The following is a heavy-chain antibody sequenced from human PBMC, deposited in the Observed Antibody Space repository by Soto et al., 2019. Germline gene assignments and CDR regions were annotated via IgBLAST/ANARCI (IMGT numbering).Heavy chain of an antibody. V-gene: IGHV3-23*01. D-gene: IGHD1-26*01. CDR1: GFTFSSYA. CDR3: AKDAGSGRELPDGGGFDY. CDR2: ISGSGGST. Sequence: EVQLLESGGGLVQPGGSLRLSCAASGFTFSSYAMSWVRQAPGKGLEWVSAISGSGGSTYYADSVKGRFTISRDNSKNTLYLQMNSLRAEDTAVYYCAKDAGSGRELPDGGGFDYWGQGTLVTVSS. J-gene: IGHJ4*02.